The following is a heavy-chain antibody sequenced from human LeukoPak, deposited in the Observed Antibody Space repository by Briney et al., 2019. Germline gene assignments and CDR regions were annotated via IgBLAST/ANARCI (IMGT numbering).Heavy chain of an antibody. D-gene: IGHD3-10*01. CDR2: MYTSGST. J-gene: IGHJ5*02. V-gene: IGHV4-4*07. CDR3: ARGLLGIGFDP. CDR1: GGSISSYY. Sequence: KPSETLSLTCTVSGGSISSYYWSWIRQPAGKGLQWIGRMYTSGSTNYNPSLNSRVTISVDTSKNQFSLKVSSVTAADTAVYYCARGLLGIGFDPWGQGTLVTVSS.